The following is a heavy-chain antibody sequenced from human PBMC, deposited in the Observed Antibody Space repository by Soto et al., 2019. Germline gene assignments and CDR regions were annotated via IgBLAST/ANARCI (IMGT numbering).Heavy chain of an antibody. J-gene: IGHJ1*01. CDR1: GYTFTRYA. Sequence: ASVKVSCKASGYTFTRYAMHWVRQAPGQGLEWMGWISAYNGNTNYAQKLQGRVTMTTDTSTSTAYMELRSLRSVDTAVYYCARDTPVKQLVSSEYFQQWGQGTLVTVSS. D-gene: IGHD6-13*01. V-gene: IGHV1-18*01. CDR3: ARDTPVKQLVSSEYFQQ. CDR2: ISAYNGNT.